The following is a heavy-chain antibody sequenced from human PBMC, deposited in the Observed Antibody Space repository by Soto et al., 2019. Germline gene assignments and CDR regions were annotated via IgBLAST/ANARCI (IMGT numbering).Heavy chain of an antibody. CDR1: GGSVSTGNYN. Sequence: PSETLSLTCTVSGGSVSTGNYNWSWVRQTPGKVLEWIGNIFFTGSTHYNPSLTSRVTISVDTSNNQSSLELRSVTAADTAVYYCARDGHGMDVWGQGTTVTVSS. CDR3: ARDGHGMDV. J-gene: IGHJ6*02. V-gene: IGHV4-61*01. CDR2: IFFTGST.